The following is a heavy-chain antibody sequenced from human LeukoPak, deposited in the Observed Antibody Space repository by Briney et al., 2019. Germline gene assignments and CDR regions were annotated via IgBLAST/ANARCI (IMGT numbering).Heavy chain of an antibody. V-gene: IGHV4-61*02. CDR2: IYTSGST. Sequence: SQTLSLTCTVSGGSISSGSYYWSWIRQPAGKGLEWIGRIYTSGSTNYKPSLKSRVTISLDTSKNQFSLKLSSVTAADTAVYYCARDLAVVVPAADPYYYYYYMDVWGKGTTVTVSS. CDR1: GGSISSGSYY. D-gene: IGHD2-2*01. CDR3: ARDLAVVVPAADPYYYYYYMDV. J-gene: IGHJ6*03.